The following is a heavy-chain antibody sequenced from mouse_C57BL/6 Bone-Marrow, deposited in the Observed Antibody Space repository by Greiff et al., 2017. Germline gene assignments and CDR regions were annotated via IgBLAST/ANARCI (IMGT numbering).Heavy chain of an antibody. Sequence: VQLQQSGPVLVKPGASVKMSCKASGYTFTDYYMNWVKQSHGKSLEWIGVINPYNGGPSYNQKFKGKATLTVDKSSSTAYMELSSLTSEGSAVYYCARTKDYWGQGTSVTVSS. CDR2: INPYNGGP. V-gene: IGHV1-19*01. CDR1: GYTFTDYY. CDR3: ARTKDY. J-gene: IGHJ4*01.